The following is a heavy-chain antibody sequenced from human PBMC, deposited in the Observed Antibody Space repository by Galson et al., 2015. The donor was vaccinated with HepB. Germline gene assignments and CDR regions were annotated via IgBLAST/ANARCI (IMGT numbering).Heavy chain of an antibody. Sequence: QVQLQESGPGLVKPSETLSLTCTVSGGSISSYYWSWIRQPPGKGLEWIGYIYYSGSTNYNPSLKSRVTISVDTSKNQFSLKLSSVTAADTAVYYCARDRELGYYDSSGWDYWGQGTLVTVSS. J-gene: IGHJ4*02. V-gene: IGHV4-59*01. CDR2: IYYSGST. D-gene: IGHD3-22*01. CDR3: ARDRELGYYDSSGWDY. CDR1: GGSISSYY.